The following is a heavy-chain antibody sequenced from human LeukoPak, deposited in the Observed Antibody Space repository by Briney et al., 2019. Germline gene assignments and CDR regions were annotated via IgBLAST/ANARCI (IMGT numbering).Heavy chain of an antibody. CDR2: IVGSSST. Sequence: GGSLRLSCAASGFTFSNFAMTWVRQAPGKGLEWVSSIVGSSSTYYADSPKGRFTISRDNAKNSLYLQMNSLRAEDTAVYYCARIGAGSSRDYWGQGTLVTVSS. V-gene: IGHV3-21*01. CDR1: GFTFSNFA. J-gene: IGHJ4*02. CDR3: ARIGAGSSRDY. D-gene: IGHD6-13*01.